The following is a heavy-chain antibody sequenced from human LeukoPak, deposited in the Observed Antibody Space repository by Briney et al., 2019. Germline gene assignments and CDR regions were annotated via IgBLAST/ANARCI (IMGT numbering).Heavy chain of an antibody. CDR1: GGSISSGGYY. D-gene: IGHD2-2*01. Sequence: SETLSLTCTVSGGSISSGGYYWSWIRQHPGKGLEWIGYTYYSGSTYYNPSLKSRVTISVDTSKNQFSLKLSSVTAADTAVYYCARGPSLEFDSAFDIWGQGTMVTVSS. CDR3: ARGPSLEFDSAFDI. CDR2: TYYSGST. V-gene: IGHV4-31*03. J-gene: IGHJ3*02.